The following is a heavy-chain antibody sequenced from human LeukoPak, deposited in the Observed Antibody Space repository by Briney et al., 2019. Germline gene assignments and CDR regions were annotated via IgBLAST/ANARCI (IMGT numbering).Heavy chain of an antibody. V-gene: IGHV4-4*07. CDR1: GGSISSYY. CDR2: IDSSGST. J-gene: IGHJ4*02. Sequence: SETLSLTCTVSGGSISSYYWSWIRQPAGKGLECIGRIDSSGSTNHNPSLKSRVTMSVDTSKNQFSLQLSSVTAADTAVYYCARDEGGAKGYFDYWGQGTLVTVSS. D-gene: IGHD1-26*01. CDR3: ARDEGGAKGYFDY.